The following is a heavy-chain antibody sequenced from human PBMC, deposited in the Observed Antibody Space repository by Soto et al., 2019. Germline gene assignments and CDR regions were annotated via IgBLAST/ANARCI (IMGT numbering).Heavy chain of an antibody. V-gene: IGHV4-59*01. CDR1: GGSISSYY. CDR2: IYYSGST. J-gene: IGHJ4*02. D-gene: IGHD3-3*01. CDR3: ASYKDFGSLDY. Sequence: PSETLSLTCTVSGGSISSYYWSWIRQPPGKGLEWIGYIYYSGSTNYNPSLKSRVTISVDTSKNQFSLKLSSVTAADTAVYYCASYKDFGSLDYWGQGTLVTVSS.